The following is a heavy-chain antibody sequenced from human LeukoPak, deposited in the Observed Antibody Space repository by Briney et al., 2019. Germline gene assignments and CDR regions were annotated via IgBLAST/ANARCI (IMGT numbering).Heavy chain of an antibody. D-gene: IGHD6-13*01. CDR3: GGFGYEAAVDL. V-gene: IGHV3-7*01. J-gene: IGHJ4*02. Sequence: GGSLRLSCAASGFMFTTYWMTWVRQAPGKGPEWVANIKPDGSETYYVDSVKGRFTISRDSTKNLLYLQMNSLRGEDAAVYYCGGFGYEAAVDLWGQGTLVTVSS. CDR2: IKPDGSET. CDR1: GFMFTTYW.